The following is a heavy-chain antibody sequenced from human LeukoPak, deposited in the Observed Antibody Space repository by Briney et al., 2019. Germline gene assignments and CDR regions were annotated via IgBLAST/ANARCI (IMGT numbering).Heavy chain of an antibody. CDR2: IYYSGST. J-gene: IGHJ6*03. CDR3: AREVRLGSYYYYYMDV. D-gene: IGHD2/OR15-2a*01. V-gene: IGHV4-59*01. CDR1: GGSISSYY. Sequence: SETLSLTCTVSGGSISSYYWSWIRQPPGKGLEWIGYIYYSGSTNYNPSLKSRVTISVDTSKNQFSLKLSSVTAADTAVYYCAREVRLGSYYYYYMDVWGKGTTVTVSS.